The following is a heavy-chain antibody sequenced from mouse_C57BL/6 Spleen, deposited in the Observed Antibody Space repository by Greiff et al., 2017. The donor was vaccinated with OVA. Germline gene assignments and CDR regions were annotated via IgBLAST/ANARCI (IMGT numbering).Heavy chain of an antibody. Sequence: QVQLQQPGAELVKPGASVKLSCKASGYTFTSYWMQWVKQRPGQGLEWIGEIDPSDSYTNYNQKFKGKATLTVDTSSSTAYMQLSSLTSEDSAVYYCARYWGQLRRGFAYWGQGTLVTVSA. D-gene: IGHD3-2*02. CDR3: ARYWGQLRRGFAY. V-gene: IGHV1-50*01. J-gene: IGHJ3*01. CDR1: GYTFTSYW. CDR2: IDPSDSYT.